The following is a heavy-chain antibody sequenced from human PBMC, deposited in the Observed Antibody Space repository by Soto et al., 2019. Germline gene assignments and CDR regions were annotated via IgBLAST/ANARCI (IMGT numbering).Heavy chain of an antibody. D-gene: IGHD6-13*01. J-gene: IGHJ6*02. CDR2: IYYSGST. CDR1: GGSFSDFY. Sequence: PSETLSLTCAVSGGSFSDFYWTWIRQPPGKGLEWIGYIYYSGSTNYNPSLKSRVTISVDTSKNQFSLKLSSVTAADTAVYYCARDTIAAAGNYYYYYGMDVWGQGTTVTVSS. V-gene: IGHV4-59*01. CDR3: ARDTIAAAGNYYYYYGMDV.